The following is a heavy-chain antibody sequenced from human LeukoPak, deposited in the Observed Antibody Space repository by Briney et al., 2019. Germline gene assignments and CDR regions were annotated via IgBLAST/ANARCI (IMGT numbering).Heavy chain of an antibody. J-gene: IGHJ4*02. CDR3: AKDRYYGSGSYSNPFDY. D-gene: IGHD3-10*01. CDR2: IRYDGSNK. Sequence: PGGSLRLSCAASGFTFSSYGMHWVRQAPGKGLEWVAFIRYDGSNKYYADSVKGRFTISRDNSKNTLYLQVNSLRAEDTAVYYCAKDRYYGSGSYSNPFDYWGQGTLVTVSS. CDR1: GFTFSSYG. V-gene: IGHV3-30*02.